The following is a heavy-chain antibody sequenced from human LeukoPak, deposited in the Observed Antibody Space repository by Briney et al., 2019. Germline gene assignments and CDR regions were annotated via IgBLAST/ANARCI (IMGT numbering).Heavy chain of an antibody. J-gene: IGHJ5*02. V-gene: IGHV3-23*01. D-gene: IGHD3-22*01. CDR3: ANGDSSGYYYSNWFDP. CDR2: ISGSGGST. CDR1: GFTFSSYA. Sequence: GGSLRLSCAASGFTFSSYAMSWVRQAPGKGLEWVSAISGSGGSTYYADSVKGRFTISRDNSKNTLYLQMNSLRAEDTAVYYCANGDSSGYYYSNWFDPWGQGTLVTVSS.